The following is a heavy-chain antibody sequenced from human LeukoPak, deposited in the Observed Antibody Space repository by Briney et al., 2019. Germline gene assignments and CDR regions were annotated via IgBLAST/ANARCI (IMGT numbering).Heavy chain of an antibody. CDR1: GFTFSSYS. Sequence: GGSLRLSCAASGFTFSSYSVNWVRQAPGKGLEWVSHITASGTAMFYADSVKGRFTISRDNAKNSLYLQINSLRDEDTAVYYCASSGSYRFDYWGQGTLVTVSS. CDR3: ASSGSYRFDY. V-gene: IGHV3-48*02. J-gene: IGHJ4*02. D-gene: IGHD1-26*01. CDR2: ITASGTAM.